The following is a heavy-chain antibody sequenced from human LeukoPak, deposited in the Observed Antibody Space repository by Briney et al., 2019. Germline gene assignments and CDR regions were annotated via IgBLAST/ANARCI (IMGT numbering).Heavy chain of an antibody. D-gene: IGHD6-13*01. CDR1: GGSISSYY. Sequence: SETLSLTCTVSGGSISSYYWQWIRQPPGNRLEWIGYVYYSGSTDYNPSLKSRVTISVDTSKNQFSLKLTSVTAADTAVYYCARGEPRIAQPGAPPFDLWGRGTLVTVSS. V-gene: IGHV4-59*01. CDR2: VYYSGST. J-gene: IGHJ2*01. CDR3: ARGEPRIAQPGAPPFDL.